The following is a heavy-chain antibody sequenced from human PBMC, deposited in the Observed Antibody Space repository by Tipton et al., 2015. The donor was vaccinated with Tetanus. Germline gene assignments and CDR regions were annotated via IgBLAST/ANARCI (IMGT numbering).Heavy chain of an antibody. Sequence: LSLTCTVSGGSINSVNYYWSWIRQPPGKGLERIGYVFHSGSTKYNPSLKSRVTISVDTSKNQFSLKLRSVTAADTAVYYCARDSNFYSYSYKGMDVWGQGTTVTVSS. CDR2: VFHSGST. J-gene: IGHJ6*02. V-gene: IGHV4-61*01. CDR1: GGSINSVNYY. CDR3: ARDSNFYSYSYKGMDV. D-gene: IGHD4-11*01.